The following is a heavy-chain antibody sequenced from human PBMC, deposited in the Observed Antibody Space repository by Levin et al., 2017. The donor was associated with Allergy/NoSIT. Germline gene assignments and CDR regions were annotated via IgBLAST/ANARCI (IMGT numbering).Heavy chain of an antibody. CDR2: IDPTRGDT. J-gene: IGHJ4*02. CDR3: ARGGASSNDY. CDR1: GSTFTDFY. V-gene: IGHV1-2*02. D-gene: IGHD6-13*01. Sequence: ASVKVSCTVSGSTFTDFYIHWIRQTPGQGLEWIGWIDPTRGDTKFAEKFHARVVLTMNSSISTAYMELGRLRFDDTALYYCARGGASSNDYWGQGTLVTVSS.